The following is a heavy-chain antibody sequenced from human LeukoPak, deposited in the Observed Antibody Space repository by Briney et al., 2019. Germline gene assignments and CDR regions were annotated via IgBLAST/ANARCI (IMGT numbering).Heavy chain of an antibody. Sequence: SETLSLTCAVSNYSSSSGYFWGWIRQPPGKELEWIASIYHSGTTYYNPSLRNRVTLFVDTSKNQFSLKLTSLTAAHTAVYYCARDRVFDDSDGYSFDYWGQGTLVTVSS. CDR3: ARDRVFDDSDGYSFDY. D-gene: IGHD3-22*01. CDR2: IYHSGTT. CDR1: NYSSSSGYF. J-gene: IGHJ4*02. V-gene: IGHV4-38-2*02.